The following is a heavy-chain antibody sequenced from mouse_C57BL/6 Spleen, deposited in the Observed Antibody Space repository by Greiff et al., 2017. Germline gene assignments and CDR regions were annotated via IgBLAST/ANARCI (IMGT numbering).Heavy chain of an antibody. D-gene: IGHD1-1*01. Sequence: VQLQQPGAELVKPGASVKLSCKASGYTFTSYWMHWVKQRPGQGLEWIGMIHPNSGSTNYNEKFKSKATLTVDKSSSTAYMQLSSLTSEDSAVYYCARARDYYGSSYDYYAMDYWGQGTSVTVSS. CDR1: GYTFTSYW. CDR2: IHPNSGST. J-gene: IGHJ4*01. V-gene: IGHV1-64*01. CDR3: ARARDYYGSSYDYYAMDY.